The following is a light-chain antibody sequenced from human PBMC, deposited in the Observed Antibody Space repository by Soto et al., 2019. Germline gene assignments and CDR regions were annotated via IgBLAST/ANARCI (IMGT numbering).Light chain of an antibody. Sequence: QSVLTQPASVSGSPGQSITIPCSGRSSDLGGLNYVSWYQQHPGKVPKLIIYKVDNRPSGISDRFSASKSGNTASLTISGLQAEDEADYYCASYTSSSTSVIFGRGTKLTVL. CDR3: ASYTSSSTSVI. CDR2: KVD. J-gene: IGLJ2*01. CDR1: SSDLGGLNY. V-gene: IGLV2-14*01.